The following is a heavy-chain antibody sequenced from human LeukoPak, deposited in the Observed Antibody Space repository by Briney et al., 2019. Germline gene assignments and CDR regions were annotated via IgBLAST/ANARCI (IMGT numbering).Heavy chain of an antibody. V-gene: IGHV4-39*01. Sequence: SETLSLTCTVSGGSISCSSYYWGWIRQPPGKGLEWIGSIYYSGSTYYNPSLKSRVTISVDTSKNQFSLKLSSVTAADTAVYYCASGYYYDSSGHYDYWGQGTLVTVSS. CDR2: IYYSGST. CDR1: GGSISCSSYY. J-gene: IGHJ4*02. CDR3: ASGYYYDSSGHYDY. D-gene: IGHD3-22*01.